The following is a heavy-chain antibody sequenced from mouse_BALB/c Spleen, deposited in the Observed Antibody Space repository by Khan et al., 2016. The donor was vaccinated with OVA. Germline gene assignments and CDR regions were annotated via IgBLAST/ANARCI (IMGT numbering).Heavy chain of an antibody. Sequence: QVRVKQSGAELVKPGASVKMSCKASGYTFTSYTMHWVKQRPGQGLEWIGYINPSSGYTKYNQKFKDKATLTADKSSSTAYMQLSSLTSEDSAVYDCARKSTRAAYWGQGTTLTVSS. J-gene: IGHJ2*01. D-gene: IGHD3-1*01. V-gene: IGHV1-4*01. CDR3: ARKSTRAAY. CDR1: GYTFTSYT. CDR2: INPSSGYT.